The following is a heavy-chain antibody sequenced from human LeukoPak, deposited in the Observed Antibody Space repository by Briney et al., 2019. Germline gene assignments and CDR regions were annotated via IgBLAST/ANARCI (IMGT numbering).Heavy chain of an antibody. CDR3: ARIPLYFLEPFDY. CDR2: ISHRGRT. CDR1: GGSVSGYY. J-gene: IGHJ4*02. V-gene: IGHV4-34*01. Sequence: PSETLSLTCAVYGGSVSGYYWSWIRQPPGKGLEWIGEISHRGRTHYNPSLQGRVTMSVDTSRNQFALEVDSVTAAHTAVYYCARIPLYFLEPFDYWGQGILVTVSS. D-gene: IGHD3-3*01.